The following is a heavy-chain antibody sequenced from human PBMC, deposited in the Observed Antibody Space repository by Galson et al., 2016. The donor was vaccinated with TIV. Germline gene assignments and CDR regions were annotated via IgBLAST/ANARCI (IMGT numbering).Heavy chain of an antibody. Sequence: SVKVSCKASGYTFSAYYMHWVRQAPGQGLEWMGWISTNSGDTNYPQKFQGRVTMTRDTSITTAYMELTTLTSDDTAVYYCARFVFGDYVDYWGQGTLVTVSS. J-gene: IGHJ4*02. V-gene: IGHV1-2*02. CDR3: ARFVFGDYVDY. CDR2: ISTNSGDT. CDR1: GYTFSAYY. D-gene: IGHD3-10*01.